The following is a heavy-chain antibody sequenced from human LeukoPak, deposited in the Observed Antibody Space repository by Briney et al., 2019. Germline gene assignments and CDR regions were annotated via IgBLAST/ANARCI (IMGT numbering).Heavy chain of an antibody. CDR1: GFTFSSYW. J-gene: IGHJ4*02. V-gene: IGHV3-7*03. CDR2: IKQDGSEK. Sequence: PGGSLRLSCAASGFTFSSYWISWVRQAPGKGLEWVANIKQDGSEKYYVDSVKGRFTISRDNAKNSLYLQMNSLRAEDTAVYYCAKYGSTADYWGQRTLVTVSS. D-gene: IGHD6-13*01. CDR3: AKYGSTADY.